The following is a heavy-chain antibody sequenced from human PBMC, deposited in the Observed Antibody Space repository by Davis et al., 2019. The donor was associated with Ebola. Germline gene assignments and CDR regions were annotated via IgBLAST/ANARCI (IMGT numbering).Heavy chain of an antibody. Sequence: GSLRLSCTVSGGSIGSYYWSWIRQPPGKGLEWIGYIYYSGSTNYNPSLKSRVTISVDTSKNQFSLKLSSVTAADTAVYYCARAGWYSSSSYDYWGQGTLVTVSS. J-gene: IGHJ4*02. CDR3: ARAGWYSSSSYDY. V-gene: IGHV4-59*01. CDR1: GGSIGSYY. CDR2: IYYSGST. D-gene: IGHD6-6*01.